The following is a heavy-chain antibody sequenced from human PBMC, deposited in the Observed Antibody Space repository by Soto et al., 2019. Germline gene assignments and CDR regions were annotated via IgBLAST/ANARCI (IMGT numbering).Heavy chain of an antibody. V-gene: IGHV3-66*04. CDR2: IYGGGST. CDR3: ARRPEGSRYYYGMDV. Sequence: GSLRLSCAASGFTVSSNYMSWVRQAPGKGLEWVSVIYGGGSTYYADSVKGRFTISRDNSKNTLYLQMNSLRAEDTAVYYCARRPEGSRYYYGMDVWGQGTTVTVSS. CDR1: GFTVSSNY. J-gene: IGHJ6*02. D-gene: IGHD3-10*01.